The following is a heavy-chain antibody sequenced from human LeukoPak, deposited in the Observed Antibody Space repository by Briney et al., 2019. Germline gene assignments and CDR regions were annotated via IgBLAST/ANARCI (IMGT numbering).Heavy chain of an antibody. V-gene: IGHV3-9*01. J-gene: IGHJ4*02. CDR2: ISWNSGSI. CDR3: AKGGGDSWHGFDY. CDR1: GFTFDDYA. D-gene: IGHD2-21*02. Sequence: PGRSLRLSCAASGFTFDDYAMHWVRQAPGKGLEWVSGISWNSGSIGYADSVKGRFTISRDNSKNTLYLQMNSLRAEDTALYYCAKGGGDSWHGFDYWGQGTLVTVSS.